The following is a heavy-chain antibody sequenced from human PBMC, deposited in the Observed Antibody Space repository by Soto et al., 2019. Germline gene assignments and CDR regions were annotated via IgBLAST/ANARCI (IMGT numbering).Heavy chain of an antibody. CDR3: AKDVVSEMEGIAVAGAFDY. CDR2: ISGSGGST. J-gene: IGHJ4*02. Sequence: GGSLRLSCAASGFTFSSYAMSWVRQAPGKGLEWVSAISGSGGSTYYADSVKGRFTISRDNSKNTLYLQMNSLRAEDTAVYYCAKDVVSEMEGIAVAGAFDYWGQGTLVTVSS. CDR1: GFTFSSYA. V-gene: IGHV3-23*01. D-gene: IGHD6-19*01.